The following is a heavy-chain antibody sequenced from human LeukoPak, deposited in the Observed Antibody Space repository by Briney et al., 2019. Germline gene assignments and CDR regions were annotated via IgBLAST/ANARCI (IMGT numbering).Heavy chain of an antibody. V-gene: IGHV1-69*05. Sequence: GASVKVSCKTSEGTFNNSAISWVRQAPGQGLEWLGGIMPLFGTAGYAQKFQGRVTITKDESTRTVYLELTSLTSDDTAVYYCARDVHGDYGSGWFDPWGQGTLVSVSS. CDR1: EGTFNNSA. J-gene: IGHJ5*02. D-gene: IGHD4-17*01. CDR2: IMPLFGTA. CDR3: ARDVHGDYGSGWFDP.